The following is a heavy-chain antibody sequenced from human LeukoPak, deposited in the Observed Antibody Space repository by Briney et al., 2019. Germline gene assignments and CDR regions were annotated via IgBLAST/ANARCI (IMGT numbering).Heavy chain of an antibody. CDR1: GGSISSYY. J-gene: IGHJ5*02. Sequence: SETLSLTCTVSGGSISSYYWSWIRQPPGKGLEWIGYIYYSGSTNYNPSLKSRVTISVDTSKNQFSLKLSSVTAADTAVYYCARVYTDSSGYYYEGWFDPWGQGTLVTVSS. CDR3: ARVYTDSSGYYYEGWFDP. V-gene: IGHV4-59*01. CDR2: IYYSGST. D-gene: IGHD3-22*01.